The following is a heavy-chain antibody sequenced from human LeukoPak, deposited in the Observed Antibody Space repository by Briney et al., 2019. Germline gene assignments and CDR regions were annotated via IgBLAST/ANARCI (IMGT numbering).Heavy chain of an antibody. CDR2: AYYRCKWYN. CDR1: GDSVFSNSAA. V-gene: IGHV6-1*01. J-gene: IGHJ4*02. CDR3: ARAVTVTGYYLDS. Sequence: SQTLSLTCAISGDSVFSNSAAWNWIRQAPSRGLEWLVRAYYRCKWYNDYPVSVTGRLTTNPDTPKNQFSLQLDSVTPEDTAVYYCARAVTVTGYYLDSWGQGTLVTVSS. D-gene: IGHD3-9*01.